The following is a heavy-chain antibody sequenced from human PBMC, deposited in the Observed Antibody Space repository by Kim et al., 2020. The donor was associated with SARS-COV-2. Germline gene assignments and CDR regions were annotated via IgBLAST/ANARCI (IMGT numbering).Heavy chain of an antibody. V-gene: IGHV1-2*02. D-gene: IGHD7-27*01. CDR3: ARDLDYCRNWGSSWFFDF. J-gene: IGHJ2*01. CDR2: ANPRTRFT. Sequence: ASVKVSCKGSGYDFTGYTIHWVRQAPGRGLEWVCSANPRTRFTKQAQKFQGRVTLTSDTSITTTYMELNGLTSDDTALYFCARDLDYCRNWGSSWFFDFWGRGTLVTVSS. CDR1: GYDFTGYT.